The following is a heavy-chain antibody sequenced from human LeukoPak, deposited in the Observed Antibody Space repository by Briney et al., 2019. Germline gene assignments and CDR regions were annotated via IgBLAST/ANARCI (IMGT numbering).Heavy chain of an antibody. V-gene: IGHV3-7*01. CDR3: TRATASNWFDP. J-gene: IGHJ5*02. Sequence: GGSLRLSCAASGFTFSSYWMSWVRQAPGKGLEWVANIKEDGIEKYYVDSVKGRFTISRDNAKNSLYPQMNSLRAEDTAVYYCTRATASNWFDPWGQGALVSVFS. CDR1: GFTFSSYW. CDR2: IKEDGIEK.